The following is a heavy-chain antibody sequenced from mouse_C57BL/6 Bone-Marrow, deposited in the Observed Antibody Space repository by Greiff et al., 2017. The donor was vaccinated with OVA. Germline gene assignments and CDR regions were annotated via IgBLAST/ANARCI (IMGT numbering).Heavy chain of an antibody. D-gene: IGHD4-1*01. Sequence: VKVVESGPGLVAPSQSLSITCTVSGFSLTSYGVDWVRQSPGKGLEWLGVIWGVGSTNYNSALKSRLSISKDNSKSQVFLKMNRLQTDDTAMYYCASDGTGWYFDVWGTGTTVTVSS. CDR1: GFSLTSYG. CDR2: IWGVGST. CDR3: ASDGTGWYFDV. J-gene: IGHJ1*03. V-gene: IGHV2-6*01.